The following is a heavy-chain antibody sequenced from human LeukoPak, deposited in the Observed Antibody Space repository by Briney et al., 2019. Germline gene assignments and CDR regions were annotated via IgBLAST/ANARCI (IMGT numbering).Heavy chain of an antibody. Sequence: SETLSLTCAVYGGSFSGYYWSWIRQPPGKGLEWIGEINHSGSTNYNPSLKSRVTISVDTSKNQFSLKLSSVTAADTAVYYCARGRLGIGVAYSVVGRARIDYWGQGTLVTVSS. J-gene: IGHJ4*02. CDR3: ARGRLGIGVAYSVVGRARIDY. V-gene: IGHV4-34*01. CDR1: GGSFSGYY. CDR2: INHSGST. D-gene: IGHD6-19*01.